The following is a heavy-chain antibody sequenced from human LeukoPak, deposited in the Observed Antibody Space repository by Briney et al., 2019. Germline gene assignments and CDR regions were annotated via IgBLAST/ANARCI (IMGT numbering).Heavy chain of an antibody. J-gene: IGHJ5*02. CDR2: IKQDGSEK. D-gene: IGHD5-12*01. V-gene: IGHV3-7*01. CDR1: GFTFSSYW. Sequence: GGSLRLSCAASGFTFSSYWMSWVRQAPGKGLEWVANIKQDGSEKYYVDSVKGRFTISRDNAKNSLYLQMNSLRAEDTAVYYCAGDLMLVATIGWFDPWGQGTLVTVSS. CDR3: AGDLMLVATIGWFDP.